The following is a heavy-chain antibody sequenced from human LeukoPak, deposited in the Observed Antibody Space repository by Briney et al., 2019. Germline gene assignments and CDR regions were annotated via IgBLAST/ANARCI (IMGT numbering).Heavy chain of an antibody. CDR2: IGGSGTST. Sequence: GGSLRLSCAASGFTFSSYAMSWVRQAPGEGLEWVSAIGGSGTSTYYADSVKGRFTISRDNSKNTLYLQMNSLRADGTGVYYCAKDTSGSYFTGDYWGQGTLVTVSS. D-gene: IGHD3-22*01. J-gene: IGHJ4*02. CDR1: GFTFSSYA. CDR3: AKDTSGSYFTGDY. V-gene: IGHV3-23*01.